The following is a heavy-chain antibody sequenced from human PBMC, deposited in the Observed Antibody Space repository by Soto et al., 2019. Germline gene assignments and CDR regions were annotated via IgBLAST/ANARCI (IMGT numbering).Heavy chain of an antibody. CDR3: ARDFTDSSGPTLGMGV. D-gene: IGHD6-19*01. J-gene: IGHJ6*02. CDR2: IYYSGST. V-gene: IGHV4-59*06. CDR1: GASITTYY. Sequence: SETLSLTCTVSGASITTYYWSWIRQPPGKGLEWIGYIYYSGSTYYNPSLKSRVTISVDTSKSQFSLKLSSVTAADTAVYYCARDFTDSSGPTLGMGVWGQGTTVTVSS.